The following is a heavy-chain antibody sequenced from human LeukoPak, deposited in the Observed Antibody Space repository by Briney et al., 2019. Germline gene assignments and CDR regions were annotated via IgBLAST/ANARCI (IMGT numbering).Heavy chain of an antibody. V-gene: IGHV3-7*01. CDR1: GFTFSSYW. CDR2: IKQDGGER. Sequence: PGGSLRLSCAASGFTFSSYWMSWVRQAPGKGLEWVANIKQDGGERYYVDSVKGRFTISRDNAKNSLYLQMNSLRAEDTAVYYCARDGGTFTFDYWGQGTLVTVSS. D-gene: IGHD3-16*01. CDR3: ARDGGTFTFDY. J-gene: IGHJ4*02.